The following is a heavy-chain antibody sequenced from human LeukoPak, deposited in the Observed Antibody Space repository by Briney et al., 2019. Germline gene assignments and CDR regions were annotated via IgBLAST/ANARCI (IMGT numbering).Heavy chain of an antibody. Sequence: SETLSLTCSVSGGSIGTYYWSWMRQSPVKGLEWLGHIFPSGSAFYNPSLESRVTISLDTSENQFSLRLTSVTAADTAVYYCARRNHYFYYMDVWGKGTTVTVSS. D-gene: IGHD1-14*01. CDR2: IFPSGSA. V-gene: IGHV4-4*09. J-gene: IGHJ6*03. CDR1: GGSIGTYY. CDR3: ARRNHYFYYMDV.